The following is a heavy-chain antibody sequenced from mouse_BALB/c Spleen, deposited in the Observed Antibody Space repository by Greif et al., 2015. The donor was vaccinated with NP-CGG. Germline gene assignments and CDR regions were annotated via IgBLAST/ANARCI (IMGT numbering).Heavy chain of an antibody. CDR1: GFTFSSYA. D-gene: IGHD4-1*01. Sequence: EVKVVESGGGLVKPGGSLKLSCAASGFTFSSYAMSWVRQTPEKRLEWVATISSGGSYTYYPDSVKGRFTISRDNAKNTLYLQMSSLRSEDTAMYYCARHGLGGAMDYWGQGTSVTVSS. CDR3: ARHGLGGAMDY. V-gene: IGHV5-9-3*01. J-gene: IGHJ4*01. CDR2: ISSGGSYT.